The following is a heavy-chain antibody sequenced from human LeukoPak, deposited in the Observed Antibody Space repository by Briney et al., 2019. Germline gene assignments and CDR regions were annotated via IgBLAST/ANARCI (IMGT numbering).Heavy chain of an antibody. CDR3: ARGPRNSSSYQYFQH. CDR2: ISSSSAYI. J-gene: IGHJ1*01. Sequence: PGGYLRLSCAASGFTFSTYSMNWVRQAPGRGLEWVSSISSSSAYIYCADSEKVRFTISRDNAKNSLYLQMNSLRVEDTAVYYCARGPRNSSSYQYFQHWGQGTLVTVSS. CDR1: GFTFSTYS. D-gene: IGHD6-13*01. V-gene: IGHV3-21*01.